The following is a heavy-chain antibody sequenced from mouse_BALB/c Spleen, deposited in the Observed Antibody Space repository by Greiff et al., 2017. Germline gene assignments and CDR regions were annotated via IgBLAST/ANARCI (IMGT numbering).Heavy chain of an antibody. CDR3: ARSGGQLGLRGAWFAY. J-gene: IGHJ3*01. CDR2: IDPYNGGT. Sequence: EVQLQQSGPELVKPGASVKVSCKASGYAFTSYNMYWVKQSHGKSLEWIGYIDPYNGGTSYNQKFKGKATLTVDKSSSTAYMHLNSLTSEDSAVYYCARSGGQLGLRGAWFAYWGQGTLVTVSA. D-gene: IGHD3-2*01. V-gene: IGHV1S135*01. CDR1: GYAFTSYN.